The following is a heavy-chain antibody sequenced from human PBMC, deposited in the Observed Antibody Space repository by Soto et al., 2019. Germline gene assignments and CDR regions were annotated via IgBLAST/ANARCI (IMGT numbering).Heavy chain of an antibody. CDR3: ARLRAGPYYYYGMDF. J-gene: IGHJ6*01. CDR2: IDHSDSYT. Sequence: GESLNICCKVSGYSFTSYWISWVRQMPGKGLEWMGRIDHSDSYTNYSPSFQGHVTISADKSISTAYLQWSSLKASDTAMYYCARLRAGPYYYYGMDFWGQGTPVTVSS. D-gene: IGHD1-1*01. V-gene: IGHV5-10-1*01. CDR1: GYSFTSYW.